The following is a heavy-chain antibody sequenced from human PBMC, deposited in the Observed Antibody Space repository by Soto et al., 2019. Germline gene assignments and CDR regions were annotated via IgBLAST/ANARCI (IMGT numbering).Heavy chain of an antibody. J-gene: IGHJ4*02. CDR1: GFTFSSYG. D-gene: IGHD1-7*01. V-gene: IGHV3-23*01. Sequence: EVQLLESGGGLVQPGGSLRLSCAASGFTFSSYGMTWVRQAPGKGLEWVSFSSATGAGTYYADSVKGRFTLSRDNSKITLYLQMTSLRADDTAVYYCAKDRRAGGNYGFYSDFWGQGALVIVSS. CDR2: SSATGAGT. CDR3: AKDRRAGGNYGFYSDF.